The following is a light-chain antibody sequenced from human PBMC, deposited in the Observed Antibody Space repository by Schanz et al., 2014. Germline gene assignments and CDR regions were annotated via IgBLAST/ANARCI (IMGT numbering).Light chain of an antibody. CDR3: QQYGGSPPIS. J-gene: IGKJ5*01. V-gene: IGKV3-20*01. CDR2: GTS. Sequence: QIPGQAPRLLIYGTSNRASGIPERFSGSGSGRDFTLTISRLEPEDFAMYYCQQYGGSPPISFGQGTRLEIK.